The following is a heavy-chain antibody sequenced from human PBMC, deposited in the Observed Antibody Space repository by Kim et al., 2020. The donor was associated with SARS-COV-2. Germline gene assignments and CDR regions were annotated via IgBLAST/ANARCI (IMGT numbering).Heavy chain of an antibody. J-gene: IGHJ6*02. CDR3: ARERRKDYYGSGSYYYYYYGMDV. CDR1: GFTFSSYA. Sequence: GGSLRLSCAASGFTFSSYAMHWVRQAPGKGLEWVAVISYDGSNKYYADSVKGRFTISRDNSKNTLYLQMNSLRAEDTAVYYCARERRKDYYGSGSYYYYYYGMDVWGQGTTVTVSS. D-gene: IGHD3-10*01. V-gene: IGHV3-30*04. CDR2: ISYDGSNK.